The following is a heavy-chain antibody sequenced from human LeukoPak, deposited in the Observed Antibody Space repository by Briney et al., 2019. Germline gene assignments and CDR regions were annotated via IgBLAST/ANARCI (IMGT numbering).Heavy chain of an antibody. Sequence: SVKVSCKASGGTFSSYAISWVRQAPGQGLEWMGRIIPILGIANYAQKFQGRVTITADKSTSTAYMELSSLRSEDTAVYYCAREIYDYVWGSYRYTILYYFDYWGQGTLVTASS. V-gene: IGHV1-69*04. J-gene: IGHJ4*02. CDR2: IIPILGIA. CDR1: GGTFSSYA. D-gene: IGHD3-16*02. CDR3: AREIYDYVWGSYRYTILYYFDY.